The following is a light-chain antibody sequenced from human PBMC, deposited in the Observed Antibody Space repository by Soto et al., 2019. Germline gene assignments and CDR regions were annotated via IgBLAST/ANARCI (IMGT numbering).Light chain of an antibody. J-gene: IGKJ1*01. V-gene: IGKV1-5*03. CDR3: QHYNDYSRV. Sequence: DIQMTQSHSTLSASIGDTVTITCRTSQSVDTWLAWYQHKAGKAPKLLIYRASSLATGVPSRFSGSGSGTAFTLTITSLQPDDFATYYCQHYNDYSRVFGQGTQVEIK. CDR1: QSVDTW. CDR2: RAS.